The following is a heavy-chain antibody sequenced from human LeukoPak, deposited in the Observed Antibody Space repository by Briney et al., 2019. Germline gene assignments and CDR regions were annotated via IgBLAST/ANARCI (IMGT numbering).Heavy chain of an antibody. Sequence: ASVKVSCMASGYTFTGYYMHWVRQAPGQGLEWMGWINPNSGGTNYAQKFQGRVTMTRDTSISTAYMELSRLRSDDTAVYYCARGSWDSSGSAGYWGQGTLVTVSS. V-gene: IGHV1-2*02. CDR1: GYTFTGYY. CDR3: ARGSWDSSGSAGY. J-gene: IGHJ4*02. CDR2: INPNSGGT. D-gene: IGHD3-22*01.